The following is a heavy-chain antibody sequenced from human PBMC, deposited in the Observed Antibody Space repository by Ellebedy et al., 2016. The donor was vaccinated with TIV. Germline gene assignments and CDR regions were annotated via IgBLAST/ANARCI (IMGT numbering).Heavy chain of an antibody. CDR1: GASISSYY. V-gene: IGHV4-59*01. Sequence: MPSETLSLTCTVSGASISSYYWSWIRQPPGKGLEWIGYIYYTGSTNYNPSLKSRVAISVDTSKNQFSLKLSSVTTAATAVYYWARVLGATNPKFDYWGQGTLVPVSS. CDR3: ARVLGATNPKFDY. CDR2: IYYTGST. D-gene: IGHD1-26*01. J-gene: IGHJ4*02.